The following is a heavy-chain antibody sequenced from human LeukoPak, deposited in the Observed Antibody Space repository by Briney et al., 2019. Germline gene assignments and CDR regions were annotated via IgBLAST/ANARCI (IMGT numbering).Heavy chain of an antibody. CDR3: ARAISGSHLFDN. J-gene: IGHJ4*02. Sequence: GGSLRLSCAASGFTFSSFWMSWVRQAPGKGLEWVANIKQDGSEKYYVDSVKGRFSISRDNAKNSLYLQMNSLRAEDTAVYYCARAISGSHLFDNWGQGTLVIVSS. D-gene: IGHD3-10*01. CDR2: IKQDGSEK. CDR1: GFTFSSFW. V-gene: IGHV3-7*01.